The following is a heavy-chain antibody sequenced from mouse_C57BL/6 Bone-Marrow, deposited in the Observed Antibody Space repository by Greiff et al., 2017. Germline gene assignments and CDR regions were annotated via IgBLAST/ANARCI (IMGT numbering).Heavy chain of an antibody. CDR3: ARSEDGSIQAWFAY. CDR2: IYPSDSET. V-gene: IGHV1-61*01. D-gene: IGHD1-1*01. CDR1: GYTFTSYW. Sequence: VKLSCKASGYTFTSYWMDWVKQRPGQGLEWIGNIYPSDSETHYNQKFKDKATLTVDKSSSTAYMQLSSLTSEDSAVYYCARSEDGSIQAWFAYWGQGTLVTVSA. J-gene: IGHJ3*01.